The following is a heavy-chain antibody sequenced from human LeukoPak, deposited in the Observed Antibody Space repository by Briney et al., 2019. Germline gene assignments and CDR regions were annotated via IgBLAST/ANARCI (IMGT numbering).Heavy chain of an antibody. J-gene: IGHJ5*02. CDR1: GGSISSSSYY. Sequence: PETLSLTCTVSGGSISSSSYYWGWIRQPPGKGLEWIGSIYYSGSTYYNPSLKSRVTISVDTSKNQFSLKLSSVTAADTAVYYCARGRGTMVRGVISWFDPWGQGTLVTVSS. CDR3: ARGRGTMVRGVISWFDP. V-gene: IGHV4-39*07. CDR2: IYYSGST. D-gene: IGHD3-10*01.